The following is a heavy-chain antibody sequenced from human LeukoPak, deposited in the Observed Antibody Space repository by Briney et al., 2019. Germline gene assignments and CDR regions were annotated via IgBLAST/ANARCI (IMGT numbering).Heavy chain of an antibody. V-gene: IGHV3-11*01. CDR2: ISSSGSTI. CDR3: ARDTNDLPDYYDSSGYYYGYFDY. D-gene: IGHD3-22*01. Sequence: KPGGSLRLSCAASGFTFSDYYMSWIRQAPGKGLEWVSYISSSGSTIYYADSVKGRLPISRDNAKNSLYLQMNSLRAEDTAVYYCARDTNDLPDYYDSSGYYYGYFDYWGQGTLVTVSS. CDR1: GFTFSDYY. J-gene: IGHJ4*02.